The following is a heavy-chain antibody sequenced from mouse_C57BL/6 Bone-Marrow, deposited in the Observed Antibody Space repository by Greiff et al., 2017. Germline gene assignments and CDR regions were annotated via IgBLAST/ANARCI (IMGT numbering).Heavy chain of an antibody. CDR3: ARAAHFDY. J-gene: IGHJ2*01. CDR1: GFTFSDYY. CDR2: INYDGSST. V-gene: IGHV5-16*01. D-gene: IGHD3-1*01. Sequence: EVKLVESEGGLVQPGSSMKLSCTASGFTFSDYYMAWVRQVPEKGLEWVANINYDGSSTYYLDSLKSRFIISRDNAKNILYLQMSSLKSEDTATYYCARAAHFDYWGQGTTLTVSS.